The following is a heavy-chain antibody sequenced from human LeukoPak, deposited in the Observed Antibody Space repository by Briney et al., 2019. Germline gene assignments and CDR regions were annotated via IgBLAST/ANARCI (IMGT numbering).Heavy chain of an antibody. Sequence: SETLSLTCTVSGVSINNYYWSWIRQPPGKGLEWIGYIYYRGSTNYNPSLKSRVTFSVDTSKNQFSLKLNSVTAADTAEYYCARGGDYGDLRYFDHWGQGTLVTVSS. CDR2: IYYRGST. CDR1: GVSINNYY. CDR3: ARGGDYGDLRYFDH. V-gene: IGHV4-59*01. D-gene: IGHD4-17*01. J-gene: IGHJ4*02.